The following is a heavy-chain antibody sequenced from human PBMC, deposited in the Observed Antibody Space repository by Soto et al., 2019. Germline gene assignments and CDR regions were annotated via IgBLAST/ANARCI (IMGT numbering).Heavy chain of an antibody. CDR3: ARSLDGPITGTTGGMDV. CDR2: IYYSGST. CDR1: GGSISSSSYY. Sequence: QLQLQESGPGLVKPSETLSLTCTVSGGSISSSSYYWGWIRQPPGKGLEWIGGIYYSGSTYYNPSLKSRVTLSVDTSKNQFSLKLSSVTAADTAVYYCARSLDGPITGTTGGMDVWGQGTTVTVSS. J-gene: IGHJ6*02. D-gene: IGHD1-7*01. V-gene: IGHV4-39*01.